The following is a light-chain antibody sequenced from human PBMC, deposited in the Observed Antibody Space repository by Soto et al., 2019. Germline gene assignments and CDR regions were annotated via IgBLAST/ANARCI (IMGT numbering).Light chain of an antibody. V-gene: IGLV2-14*01. CDR1: SSDVGGYNY. CDR3: SSYTGSSTLV. J-gene: IGLJ2*01. Sequence: QSALTQPASVSGPPGQSITISCTGTSSDVGGYNYVSWYQQYPGKAPKLMIYDVSNRPSGVSNRFSGSKSGNTASLTISGLQAEDEADYYCSSYTGSSTLVFGGGTKLTVL. CDR2: DVS.